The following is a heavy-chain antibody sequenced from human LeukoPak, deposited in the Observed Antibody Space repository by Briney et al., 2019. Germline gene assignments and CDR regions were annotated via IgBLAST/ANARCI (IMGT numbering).Heavy chain of an antibody. J-gene: IGHJ3*02. CDR1: GGSISSGDYH. V-gene: IGHV4-30-4*08. CDR3: ARVASSSSDGAFDI. Sequence: SETLSLTCTVSGGSISSGDYHWSWIRQPPGKGLEWIGYIYYSGSTYYNPSLKSRVTISVDTSKNQFSLKLSFVTAADTAVYYCARVASSSSDGAFDIWGQGTMVTVSS. D-gene: IGHD6-6*01. CDR2: IYYSGST.